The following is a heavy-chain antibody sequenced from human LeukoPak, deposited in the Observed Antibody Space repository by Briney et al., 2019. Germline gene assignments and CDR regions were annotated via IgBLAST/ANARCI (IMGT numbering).Heavy chain of an antibody. CDR2: ISSSSSYI. Sequence: GGSLRLSCAASGFTFSSYSMNWVRQAPGKGLEWVSSISSSSSYIYYADSVKGRFTISRDNAKNSLYLQMNSLRAEDTAVYYFARRSTVTTHNWFDPLGQGTLVTVSS. CDR3: ARRSTVTTHNWFDP. V-gene: IGHV3-21*01. D-gene: IGHD4-17*01. J-gene: IGHJ5*02. CDR1: GFTFSSYS.